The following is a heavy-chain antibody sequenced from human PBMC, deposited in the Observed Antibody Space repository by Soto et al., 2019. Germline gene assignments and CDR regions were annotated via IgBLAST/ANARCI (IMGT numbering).Heavy chain of an antibody. D-gene: IGHD1-26*01. CDR2: ISYDGSNK. J-gene: IGHJ4*02. CDR3: ARDPGKWEPRYYFDY. V-gene: IGHV3-30-3*01. CDR1: GFTFSSYA. Sequence: RRLSCAASGFTFSSYAMHWVRQAPGKGLEWVAVISYDGSNKYYADYVKGRFTISRDNSKNTLYLQMNSLRAEDTAVYYCARDPGKWEPRYYFDYWGQGTLVTVSS.